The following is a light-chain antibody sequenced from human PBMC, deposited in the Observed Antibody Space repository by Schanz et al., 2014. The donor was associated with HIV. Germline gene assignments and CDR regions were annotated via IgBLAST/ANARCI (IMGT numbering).Light chain of an antibody. Sequence: DVQMTQSPSTLSASVGDRVTITCRASQSISNYLAWNQQKPGKAPKPLIYAAFTLQSGVPSRFSGSGSGTEFTLTISSLQPEDFATYYCQQLNSYPLTFGPGTKVDIK. CDR2: AAF. V-gene: IGKV1-9*01. CDR3: QQLNSYPLT. CDR1: QSISNY. J-gene: IGKJ3*01.